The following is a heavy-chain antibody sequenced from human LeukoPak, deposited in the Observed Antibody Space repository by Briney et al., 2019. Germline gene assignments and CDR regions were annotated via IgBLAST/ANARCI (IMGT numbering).Heavy chain of an antibody. CDR1: GYTFISYA. V-gene: IGHV1-3*01. J-gene: IGHJ5*02. CDR3: ARGPPYEGPAARFDP. D-gene: IGHD2-2*01. Sequence: ASVKVSCKASGYTFISYAMHWVRQAPRQRLEWMGWINAGNGNTKYSQKFQGRVTITRDTSASTAYMELSSLRSEDTAVYYCARGPPYEGPAARFDPWGQGILVTVSS. CDR2: INAGNGNT.